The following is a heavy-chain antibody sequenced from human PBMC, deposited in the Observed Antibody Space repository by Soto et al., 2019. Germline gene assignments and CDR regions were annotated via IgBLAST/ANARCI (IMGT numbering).Heavy chain of an antibody. Sequence: SETLSLTCTVSGVSISSLYWSWIRQPAGKGLEWIGRIYTSGSTTFNPSLKSRVTMSLDTSKNQISLKLSSVTAADTAVYYCARTLGTYFDYWGQGTLVTVS. V-gene: IGHV4-4*07. CDR3: ARTLGTYFDY. D-gene: IGHD7-27*01. CDR1: GVSISSLY. CDR2: IYTSGST. J-gene: IGHJ4*02.